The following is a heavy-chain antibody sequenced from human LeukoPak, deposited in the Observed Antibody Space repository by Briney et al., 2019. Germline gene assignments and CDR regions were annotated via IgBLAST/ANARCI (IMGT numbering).Heavy chain of an antibody. CDR2: VSYDGSNK. J-gene: IGHJ6*02. V-gene: IGHV3-30*03. D-gene: IGHD2/OR15-2a*01. Sequence: PGGSLRLSCAGTGFTFSSYALHWVRQAPGKGLEWVALVSYDGSNKYYADSVKGRFAISRDNSENTLSLQMDSLRAEDTAVYYCARGRAPSRFYIYYALDVWGQGTTVTVSS. CDR3: ARGRAPSRFYIYYALDV. CDR1: GFTFSSYA.